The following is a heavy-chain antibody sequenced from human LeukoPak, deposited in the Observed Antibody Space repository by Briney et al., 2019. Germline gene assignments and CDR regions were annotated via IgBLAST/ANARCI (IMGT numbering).Heavy chain of an antibody. CDR3: ARDLGETPRGIFFDY. V-gene: IGHV1-18*01. Sequence: ASVKVSCKASGYTFTDFGISWARQAPGQGLEWMGWISAYNGNTNYEQKFQGRVTMTTDTSTSTAYMELRSLRSDDTAVFYCARDLGETPRGIFFDYWGQGTLVTVSS. D-gene: IGHD3-3*02. CDR2: ISAYNGNT. J-gene: IGHJ4*02. CDR1: GYTFTDFG.